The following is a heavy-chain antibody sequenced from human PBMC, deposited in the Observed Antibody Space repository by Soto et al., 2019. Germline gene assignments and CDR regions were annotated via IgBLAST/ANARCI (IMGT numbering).Heavy chain of an antibody. Sequence: PGGSLRLSCAASGFTFSSYAMSWVRQAPGKGLEWVSAISGSGGSTYYADSVKGRFTISRDNSKNTLYLQMNSLRAEDTAVYYCAKGPYSNYDVDGMDVWGQGTTVTVSS. J-gene: IGHJ6*02. CDR2: ISGSGGST. D-gene: IGHD4-4*01. CDR3: AKGPYSNYDVDGMDV. V-gene: IGHV3-23*01. CDR1: GFTFSSYA.